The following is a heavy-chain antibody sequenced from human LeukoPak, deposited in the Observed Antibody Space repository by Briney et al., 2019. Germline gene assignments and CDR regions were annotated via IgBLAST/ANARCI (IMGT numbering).Heavy chain of an antibody. J-gene: IGHJ3*02. Sequence: PGGSLKISCKGSGYSFTSYWIGWVRQMPGKGLEWMGIIYPGDSDTRYSPSFQGQVTISADKSISTAYLQWSSLKASDTAMYYCARRSLTNCGGDCSSAFDIWGQGTMVTVSS. CDR3: ARRSLTNCGGDCSSAFDI. V-gene: IGHV5-51*01. D-gene: IGHD2-21*02. CDR2: IYPGDSDT. CDR1: GYSFTSYW.